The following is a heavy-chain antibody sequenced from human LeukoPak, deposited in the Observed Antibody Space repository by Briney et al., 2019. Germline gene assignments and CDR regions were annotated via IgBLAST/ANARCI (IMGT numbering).Heavy chain of an antibody. CDR1: GGSTSSYY. CDR3: ASDERWLQDYDY. J-gene: IGHJ4*02. V-gene: IGHV4-59*12. Sequence: SETLSLTCTVSGGSTSSYYWNWIRQPPGKGLEWIAYIYYSGNTNYNPSLKSRVTISVDTSKNQFSLKLSSVTAADTAVYYCASDERWLQDYDYWGQGTLVTVSS. CDR2: IYYSGNT. D-gene: IGHD5-24*01.